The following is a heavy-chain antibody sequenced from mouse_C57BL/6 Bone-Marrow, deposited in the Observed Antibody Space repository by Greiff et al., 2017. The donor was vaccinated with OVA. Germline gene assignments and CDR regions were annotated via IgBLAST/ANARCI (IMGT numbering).Heavy chain of an antibody. CDR2: IYPGSGST. J-gene: IGHJ1*03. Sequence: QVQLQQSGAELVKPGASVKMSCKASGYTFTSYWITWVKQRPGQGLEWIGDIYPGSGSTNYNEKFKSKATLTVDTSSSTAYMQLSSLTSEDSAVYYCARWPPIYYYGSSYWYFDVWGTGTTVTVSS. D-gene: IGHD1-1*01. CDR3: ARWPPIYYYGSSYWYFDV. V-gene: IGHV1-55*01. CDR1: GYTFTSYW.